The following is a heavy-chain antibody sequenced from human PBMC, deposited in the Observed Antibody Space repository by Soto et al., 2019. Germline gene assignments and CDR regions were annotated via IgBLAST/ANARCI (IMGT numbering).Heavy chain of an antibody. CDR2: VWYDGSNK. CDR3: ARDNPIYSGSYPGY. CDR1: GFTFSSYG. Sequence: GGSLRLSCAASGFTFSSYGMHWVRQPPGKGLEWVAVVWYDGSNKYYADSVKGRFTISRDNSKNTLYLQMNSLRAEDTAVYYCARDNPIYSGSYPGYWGQGTSVSVSS. D-gene: IGHD1-26*01. V-gene: IGHV3-33*01. J-gene: IGHJ4*02.